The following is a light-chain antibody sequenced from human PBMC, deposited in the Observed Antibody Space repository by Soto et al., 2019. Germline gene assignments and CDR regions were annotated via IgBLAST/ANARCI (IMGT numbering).Light chain of an antibody. CDR2: GAS. CDR1: QSVSSRY. V-gene: IGKV3-20*01. Sequence: EIVLTQSPGTLSLSPGERAILSCRASQSVSSRYLAWYQQKPGQAPRLLMYGASSRATGIPGRFSGTASGTYFPLTISRLEPEYLAEYYCQQYGRSPYTFGQGTKLESK. CDR3: QQYGRSPYT. J-gene: IGKJ2*01.